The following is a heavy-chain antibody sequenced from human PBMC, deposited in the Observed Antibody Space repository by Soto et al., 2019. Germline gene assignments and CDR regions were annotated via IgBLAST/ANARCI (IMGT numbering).Heavy chain of an antibody. Sequence: GESLKISCKGSGYSFTTYWIGWVRQLPGQGLEWMGVMFPGDSDTRYSPSFQGQVTMSADPSTNTAYLEWSSLKAADSAMYYCTRVPDSSLGTMDVWGQGTTVTVSS. CDR1: GYSFTTYW. V-gene: IGHV5-51*01. CDR2: MFPGDSDT. D-gene: IGHD6-19*01. CDR3: TRVPDSSLGTMDV. J-gene: IGHJ6*02.